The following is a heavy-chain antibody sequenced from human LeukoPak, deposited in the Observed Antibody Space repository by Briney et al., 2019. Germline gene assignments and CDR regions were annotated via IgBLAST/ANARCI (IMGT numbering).Heavy chain of an antibody. V-gene: IGHV1-69*04. CDR2: IIPILGIA. CDR1: GGTFSSYA. D-gene: IGHD3-22*01. Sequence: SVKVSCKASGGTFSSYAISWVRQAPGQGLEWMGRIIPILGIANYAQKFQGRVTITADKSTSTAYMELSSLRSDDTAVYYCARAEALSDNSGYYDDYWGQGTLVTVSS. J-gene: IGHJ4*02. CDR3: ARAEALSDNSGYYDDY.